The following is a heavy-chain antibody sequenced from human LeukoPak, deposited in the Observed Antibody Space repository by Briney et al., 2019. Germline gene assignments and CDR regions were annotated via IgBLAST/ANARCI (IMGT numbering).Heavy chain of an antibody. CDR2: INHSGST. CDR3: ARTLQRGYSYGYVYFDY. V-gene: IGHV4-39*07. CDR1: GGSISSSSYY. J-gene: IGHJ4*02. Sequence: KPSETLSLTCTVSGGSISSSSYYWSWIRQPPGKGLEWIGEINHSGSTNYNPSLKSRVTISVDTSKNQFSLKLSSVTAADTAVYYCARTLQRGYSYGYVYFDYWGQGTLVTVSS. D-gene: IGHD5-18*01.